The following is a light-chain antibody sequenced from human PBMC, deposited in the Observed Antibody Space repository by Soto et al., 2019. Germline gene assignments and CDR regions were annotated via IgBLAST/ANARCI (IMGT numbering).Light chain of an antibody. V-gene: IGKV3D-15*01. CDR3: QQYYICPRT. CDR2: AAS. Sequence: EIVMTQSPATLSVSPGERATLSCRASQSVSSNLAWYQQKPSQAPRLLIYAASTRAPGIPARFSGSGSGTEFNLTISSLQSEDFAVYYCQQYYICPRTFGQGTKVDIK. J-gene: IGKJ1*01. CDR1: QSVSSN.